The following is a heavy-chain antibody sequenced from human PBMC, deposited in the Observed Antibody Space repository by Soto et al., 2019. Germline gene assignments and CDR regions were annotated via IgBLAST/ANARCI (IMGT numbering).Heavy chain of an antibody. Sequence: QVQLVESGGGVVQPGRSLRLSCAASRFTFSDYGMHWVRQAPGKGLEWVAVIFYDASREYYADSVKGRFTISRDNSKNTLYLPMNSLRAEDTAVDYCARDIRSSYFDCWGQGTLVTVSS. V-gene: IGHV3-33*01. CDR1: RFTFSDYG. J-gene: IGHJ4*02. CDR2: IFYDASRE. CDR3: ARDIRSSYFDC.